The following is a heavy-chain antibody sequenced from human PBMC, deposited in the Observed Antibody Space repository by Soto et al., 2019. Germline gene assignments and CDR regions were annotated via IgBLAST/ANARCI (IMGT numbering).Heavy chain of an antibody. V-gene: IGHV4-38-2*01. CDR3: ARGRVDTAMVGWDPYYYGMDV. D-gene: IGHD5-18*01. CDR2: VYHSGST. CDR1: GYSINSGYY. Sequence: SETLSLTCAVSGYSINSGYYWGWIRQPPGKGLEWIGSVYHSGSTYYNPALKSRVTISVDTSKNQFSLKVRSVTAADTAVYYCARGRVDTAMVGWDPYYYGMDVWGQGTTVTVSS. J-gene: IGHJ6*02.